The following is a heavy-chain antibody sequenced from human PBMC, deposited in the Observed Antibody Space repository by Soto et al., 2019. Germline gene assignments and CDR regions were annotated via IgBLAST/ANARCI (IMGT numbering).Heavy chain of an antibody. CDR2: ISSSSSTI. CDR1: GFTFSSYS. J-gene: IGHJ6*03. CDR3: AREGLRYSSTWVISYYMDV. D-gene: IGHD6-13*01. Sequence: GGSLRLSCAASGFTFSSYSMNWVRQAPGKGLEWVSYISSSSSTIYYADSVKGRFTISRDNAKNSLYLQMNSLRAEDTAVYYCAREGLRYSSTWVISYYMDVWGKGTTVTVSS. V-gene: IGHV3-48*01.